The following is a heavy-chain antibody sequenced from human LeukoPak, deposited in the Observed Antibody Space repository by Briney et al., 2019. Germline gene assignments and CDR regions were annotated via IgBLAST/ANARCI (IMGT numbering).Heavy chain of an antibody. V-gene: IGHV4-38-2*02. CDR2: IYHSGST. Sequence: SETLSLTCTVSGYSISSGYYWGWIRQPPGKGLEWIGSIYHSGSTYYNPSLKSRVTISVDTSKNQFSLKLSSVTAADTAVYYCARVSVTYYYGSGSSPRWFDPWGQGTLVTVSS. J-gene: IGHJ5*02. CDR3: ARVSVTYYYGSGSSPRWFDP. D-gene: IGHD3-10*01. CDR1: GYSISSGYY.